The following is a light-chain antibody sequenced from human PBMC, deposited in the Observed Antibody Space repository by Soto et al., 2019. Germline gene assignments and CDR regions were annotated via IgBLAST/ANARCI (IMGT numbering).Light chain of an antibody. CDR1: QSIGTN. CDR2: GAS. J-gene: IGKJ4*01. Sequence: EIVMTQSPATLSVSPGERAALSCRASQSIGTNLAWYQQKPGQAPRLLICGASTRAPGIPARFSGSGSGTDFTLTISSLQSEDFALYYCQQYGDWPLTFGGGTKVETK. V-gene: IGKV3-15*01. CDR3: QQYGDWPLT.